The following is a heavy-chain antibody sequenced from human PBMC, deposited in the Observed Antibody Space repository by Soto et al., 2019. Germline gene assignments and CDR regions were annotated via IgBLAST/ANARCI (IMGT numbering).Heavy chain of an antibody. V-gene: IGHV3-74*01. CDR3: AKYSGFDP. D-gene: IGHD2-15*01. CDR2: MNNDGSYT. Sequence: GGSLRLSCAASGFTFSSYWMYWVRQAPGKGLEWVSHMNNDGSYTIYAESVKGRFTFSRDNAKNTLYLQMNSLRAEDTAVYYCAKYSGFDPWGQGTLVTVSS. CDR1: GFTFSSYW. J-gene: IGHJ5*02.